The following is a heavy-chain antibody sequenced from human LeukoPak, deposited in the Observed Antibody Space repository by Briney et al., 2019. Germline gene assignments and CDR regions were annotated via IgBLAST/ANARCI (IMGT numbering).Heavy chain of an antibody. CDR2: IKQDGSEK. V-gene: IGHV3-7*05. Sequence: GGSLRLSCAASGFTFSTYWMTWVRQAPGKGLEWGANIKQDGSEKYYVDSVKGRFTISRDNAKNSLYLQMNSLRGDDTAVYYCARDSGDYVFDYWGQGTLVTVSS. J-gene: IGHJ4*02. CDR3: ARDSGDYVFDY. D-gene: IGHD4-17*01. CDR1: GFTFSTYW.